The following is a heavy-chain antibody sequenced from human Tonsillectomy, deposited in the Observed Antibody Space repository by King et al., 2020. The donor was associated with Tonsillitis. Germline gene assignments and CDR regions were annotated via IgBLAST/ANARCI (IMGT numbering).Heavy chain of an antibody. CDR3: ARGDITMIVGVIGTFYAMDV. Sequence: VQLVESGGGLVQPGGSLRLSCAASGFTFSNYAVSWVRQAPGKGLEWVSAISGSGGSTYYADSVKGRFTISRDNSKNTLYLQMKSLRAEDTAVYYCARGDITMIVGVIGTFYAMDVWGQGTTVTVSS. CDR1: GFTFSNYA. CDR2: ISGSGGST. D-gene: IGHD3-22*01. J-gene: IGHJ6*02. V-gene: IGHV3-23*04.